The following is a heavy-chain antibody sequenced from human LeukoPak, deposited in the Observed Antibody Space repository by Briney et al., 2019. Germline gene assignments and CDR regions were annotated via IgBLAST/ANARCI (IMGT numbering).Heavy chain of an antibody. V-gene: IGHV4-4*07. Sequence: PSETLSLTCTVSGGSISSYYWSWIRQPAGKGLEWIGRIYTSGSTNYNPSLKSRVTMSVDASKNQFSLKLSSVTAADTAVYYCARDVLRFGEGAFDIWGQGTMVTVSS. J-gene: IGHJ3*02. CDR2: IYTSGST. CDR1: GGSISSYY. CDR3: ARDVLRFGEGAFDI. D-gene: IGHD3-10*01.